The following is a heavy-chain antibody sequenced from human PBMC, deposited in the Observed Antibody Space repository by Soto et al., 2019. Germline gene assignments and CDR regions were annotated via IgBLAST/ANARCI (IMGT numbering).Heavy chain of an antibody. CDR1: GGTFSSYA. J-gene: IGHJ5*02. CDR3: ARGGGRITMVRGVIITSWFDP. CDR2: IIPIFGTA. Sequence: SVKVSCKASGGTFSSYAISWVRQAPGQGLEWMGGIIPIFGTANYAQKFQGRVTIIADESTSTAYMELSSLRSEDTAVYYCARGGGRITMVRGVIITSWFDPWGQGTLVTVSS. V-gene: IGHV1-69*13. D-gene: IGHD3-10*01.